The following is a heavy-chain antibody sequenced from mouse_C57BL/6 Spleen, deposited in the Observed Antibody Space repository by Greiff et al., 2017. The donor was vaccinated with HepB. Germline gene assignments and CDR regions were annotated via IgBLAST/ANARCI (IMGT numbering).Heavy chain of an antibody. D-gene: IGHD1-1*02. Sequence: VQLQESGPGLVQPSQSLSITCTVSGFSLTSYGVHWVRQSPGKGLEWLGVIWRGGSTDYNAAFISRLSISKDNSKSQVFFKMNSLQADDTAIYYCARNSLWDYAMDYWGQGTSVTVSS. CDR1: GFSLTSYG. CDR3: ARNSLWDYAMDY. CDR2: IWRGGST. J-gene: IGHJ4*01. V-gene: IGHV2-2*01.